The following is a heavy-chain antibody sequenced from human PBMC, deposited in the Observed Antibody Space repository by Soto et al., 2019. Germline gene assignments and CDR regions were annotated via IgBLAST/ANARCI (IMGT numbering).Heavy chain of an antibody. D-gene: IGHD3-10*01. V-gene: IGHV3-7*01. CDR3: ARAGSGFGELFHWFDY. CDR1: GFTFSSYW. CDR2: IKQDGSEK. J-gene: IGHJ4*02. Sequence: PGGSLRLSCAASGFTFSSYWMSWVRQAPGKGLEWVANIKQDGSEKYYVDSVKGRFTISRDNAKNSLYLQMNSLRAEDTAVYYCARAGSGFGELFHWFDYWGQGTLVTVSS.